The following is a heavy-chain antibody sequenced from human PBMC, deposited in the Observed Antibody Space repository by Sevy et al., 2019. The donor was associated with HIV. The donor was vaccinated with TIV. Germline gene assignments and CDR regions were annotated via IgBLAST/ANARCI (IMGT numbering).Heavy chain of an antibody. V-gene: IGHV3-21*01. CDR3: ARGPTLIRSDDYFNDY. Sequence: GGSLRLSCVASGFTFSDFSMNWVRQAPGKGLEWVSSISSGGRYIYYADSLKGRFTISRDNPKKSLYLQMNSLRVEDTAVFYCARGPTLIRSDDYFNDYWGQGTLVTVSS. CDR2: ISSGGRYI. D-gene: IGHD3-22*01. J-gene: IGHJ4*02. CDR1: GFTFSDFS.